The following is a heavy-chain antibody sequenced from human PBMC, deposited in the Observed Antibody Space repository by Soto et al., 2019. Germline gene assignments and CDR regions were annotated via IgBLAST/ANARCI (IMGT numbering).Heavy chain of an antibody. Sequence: QVQLMQSGAEVKKPGSSVKVSCKASGGSFPSDTISWVRQAPGQGLEWLGGIVPVFGTPNHAQKFQGRVTISADGSTNTAYMELTSLRPEDTAEYYCTRPSSGYYHDAFDIWGQGTLVTVSS. CDR3: TRPSSGYYHDAFDI. CDR2: IVPVFGTP. V-gene: IGHV1-69*01. J-gene: IGHJ3*02. CDR1: GGSFPSDT. D-gene: IGHD3-22*01.